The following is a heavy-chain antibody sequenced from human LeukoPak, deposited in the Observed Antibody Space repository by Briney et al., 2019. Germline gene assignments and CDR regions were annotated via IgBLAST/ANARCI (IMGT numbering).Heavy chain of an antibody. D-gene: IGHD5-12*01. CDR3: ARVVGGWLRSSLASQFDP. V-gene: IGHV1-69*05. Sequence: GASVKVSCKASGGTFSSYAISWVRQAPGQGLEWMGGIIPIFGTANYAQKFQGRVTITTDESTSSAYMELSSLRSEDTAVYYCARVVGGWLRSSLASQFDPWGQGTLVTVSS. J-gene: IGHJ5*02. CDR2: IIPIFGTA. CDR1: GGTFSSYA.